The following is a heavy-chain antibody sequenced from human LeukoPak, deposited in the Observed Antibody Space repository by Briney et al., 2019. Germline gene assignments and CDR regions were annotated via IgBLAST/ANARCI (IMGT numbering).Heavy chain of an antibody. D-gene: IGHD3-22*01. CDR2: IQYDGSIK. J-gene: IGHJ3*02. CDR1: AFSFSTYG. CDR3: ARHSSETAGAFDI. V-gene: IGHV3-30*12. Sequence: GGSLRLSCAASAFSFSTYGMHWVRQAPGKGLEWVSFIQYDGSIKLYGDSVKGRFIISRDNSKNTLYLQMNSLKASDTAMYYCARHSSETAGAFDIWGQGTMVTVSS.